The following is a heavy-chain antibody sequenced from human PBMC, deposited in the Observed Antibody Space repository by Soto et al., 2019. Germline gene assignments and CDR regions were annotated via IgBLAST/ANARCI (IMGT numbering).Heavy chain of an antibody. Sequence: QVQLQESGPGLVKPSGTLSLTCAVSGDSVSSPYYWCWVRQPPGKGLEWIGEVFHTGTTSYNPSLRSRVTIPMDKSNNQFSLDLRSVTAADTSVYYGARSAGWYAVHSWGPGTLVIVSS. CDR3: ARSAGWYAVHS. V-gene: IGHV4-4*02. CDR1: GDSVSSPYY. D-gene: IGHD6-19*01. J-gene: IGHJ4*02. CDR2: VFHTGTT.